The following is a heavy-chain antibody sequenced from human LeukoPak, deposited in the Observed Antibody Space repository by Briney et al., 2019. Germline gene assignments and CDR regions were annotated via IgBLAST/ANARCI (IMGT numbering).Heavy chain of an antibody. Sequence: GGSLRLPCAASGFTFSSYAMHWVRQAPGKGLGYVSAISSNGGSTYYANSVKGRFTISRDNSKNTLYLQMGSLRAEDMAVYYCARVVASGLGYYYYMDVWGKGTTVTVSS. CDR2: ISSNGGST. V-gene: IGHV3-64*01. J-gene: IGHJ6*03. CDR1: GFTFSSYA. CDR3: ARVVASGLGYYYYMDV. D-gene: IGHD2-15*01.